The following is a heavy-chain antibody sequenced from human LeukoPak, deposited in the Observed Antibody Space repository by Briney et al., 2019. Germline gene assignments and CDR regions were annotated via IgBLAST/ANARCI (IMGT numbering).Heavy chain of an antibody. V-gene: IGHV3-48*03. Sequence: PGGSLRLSCAASGFTFSSYEMNWVRQAPGKGLEWVSYISSSGSTIYYADSVKGRFTISRDNAKNSLYLQMNSLRAEDTAVYYCARTAALILAYYYYYYMDVWGKGTTVTVSS. CDR2: ISSSGSTI. CDR3: ARTAALILAYYYYYYMDV. J-gene: IGHJ6*03. CDR1: GFTFSSYE.